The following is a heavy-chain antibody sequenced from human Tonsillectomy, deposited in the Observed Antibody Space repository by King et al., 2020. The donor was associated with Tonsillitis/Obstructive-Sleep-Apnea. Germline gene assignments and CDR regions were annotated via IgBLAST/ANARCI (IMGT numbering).Heavy chain of an antibody. J-gene: IGHJ4*02. D-gene: IGHD1-20*01. Sequence: VQLHQWGAGPLKPSETLSLTCAVYGESFSGHYWSWIRQPPGKGLEWIGEINHSGSTNYNPSLKSRVSISVDTSKNQFSLNLRSVTAADTAVYYCARRHSVTVVPFDYWGQGTLVTVSS. CDR2: INHSGST. V-gene: IGHV4-34*01. CDR3: ARRHSVTVVPFDY. CDR1: GESFSGHY.